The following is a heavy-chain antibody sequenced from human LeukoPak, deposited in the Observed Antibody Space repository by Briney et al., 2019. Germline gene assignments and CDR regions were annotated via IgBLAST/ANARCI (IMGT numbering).Heavy chain of an antibody. CDR2: NNANRGGT. J-gene: IGHJ4*02. CDR1: RYTFTGSY. V-gene: IGHV1-2*02. CDR3: ARNGVGSDIVVVPDH. D-gene: IGHD2-2*01. Sequence: ASVKVSCKASRYTFTGSYMHWVRQAPGQEREGMGWNNANRGGTNNAQKIQGRVTMTRDTTISTAYMGLSRLRSDDTAVYCGARNGVGSDIVVVPDHWGQGTLVTVS.